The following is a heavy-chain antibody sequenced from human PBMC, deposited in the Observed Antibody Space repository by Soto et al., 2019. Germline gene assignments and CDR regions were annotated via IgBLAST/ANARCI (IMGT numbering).Heavy chain of an antibody. Sequence: QITLKESGPPLVKPTQTLTLTCTFSGFSLSTSGVGVGWIRQPPGKALEWLALIYRDADKRYSPSLKSRLTISKDTTKYQMVLTITNRDPVDTATYFCSHRQVPWAFFDYWGQGTLVTVSS. CDR1: GFSLSTSGVG. CDR2: IYRDADK. CDR3: SHRQVPWAFFDY. D-gene: IGHD1-1*01. V-gene: IGHV2-5*02. J-gene: IGHJ4*02.